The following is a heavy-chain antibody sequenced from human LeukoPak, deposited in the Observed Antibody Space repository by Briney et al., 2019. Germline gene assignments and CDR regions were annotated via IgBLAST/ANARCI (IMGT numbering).Heavy chain of an antibody. Sequence: ASVKVSCKASGYTFTDYYIHWVRQAPGQGLEWMGLINPKIGGTNYAQSFQGRVSMTRDTSITTAYMELRTVTSDDTAVYYCARDSSRRPQIYDIATSFSTDFWGQGTLVTVSS. D-gene: IGHD3-9*01. CDR3: ARDSSRRPQIYDIATSFSTDF. J-gene: IGHJ4*02. V-gene: IGHV1-2*02. CDR2: INPKIGGT. CDR1: GYTFTDYY.